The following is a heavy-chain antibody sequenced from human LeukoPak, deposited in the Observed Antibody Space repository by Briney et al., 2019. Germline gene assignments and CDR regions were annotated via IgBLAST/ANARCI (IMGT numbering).Heavy chain of an antibody. J-gene: IGHJ3*02. V-gene: IGHV4-59*01. Sequence: KPSETLSLTCTVSGGSISSYYWSWIRQPPGKGLEWIGYIYYSGSTNYNPSLKSRVTISVDTSKNQFSLKLSSVTAADTAVYYCASPYGDYVGAFDIWGQGTMVTVSS. D-gene: IGHD4-17*01. CDR1: GGSISSYY. CDR2: IYYSGST. CDR3: ASPYGDYVGAFDI.